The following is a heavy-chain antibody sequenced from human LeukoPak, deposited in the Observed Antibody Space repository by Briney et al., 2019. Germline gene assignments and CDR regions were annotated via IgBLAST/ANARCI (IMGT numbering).Heavy chain of an antibody. CDR3: ASGFSSSPYFDY. D-gene: IGHD6-6*01. V-gene: IGHV3-30*03. J-gene: IGHJ4*02. CDR2: ISYDGNNK. CDR1: GFTFSSYG. Sequence: GGSLRLSCAASGFTFSSYGMHWVRQAPGKGLEWVALISYDGNNKYYADSVKGRFTISRDNSKNTLYLQMNSLRAEDTAVYYCASGFSSSPYFDYWGQGTLVTVSS.